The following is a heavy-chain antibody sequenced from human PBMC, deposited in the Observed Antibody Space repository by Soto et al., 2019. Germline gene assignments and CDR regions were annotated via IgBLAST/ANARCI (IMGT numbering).Heavy chain of an antibody. CDR3: ARTYSTSLRYFDY. CDR2: ISGSGGST. CDR1: GLIFTSSA. D-gene: IGHD5-18*01. V-gene: IGHV3-23*01. J-gene: IGHJ4*03. Sequence: PVGSLRLSCAASGLIFTSSALIWVRQAPGKGLEWVSTISGSGGSTYYADSVKGRFTISRDSSKNTLYLQMNSLRADDTALYYCARTYSTSLRYFDYWGQGTLVTVSS.